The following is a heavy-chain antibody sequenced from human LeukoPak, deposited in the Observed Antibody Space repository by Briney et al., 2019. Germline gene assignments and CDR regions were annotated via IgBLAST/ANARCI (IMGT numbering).Heavy chain of an antibody. CDR1: GFTFISYA. CDR2: ISGSGGST. Sequence: GGSLRLSCAASGFTFISYAMSWVRQAPGKGLEWVSAISGSGGSTYYADSVKGRFTISRDNSKNTLYLQMNSLRAEDTAVYYCARVGIAVAAPFDYWGQGTLVTVSS. D-gene: IGHD6-19*01. V-gene: IGHV3-23*01. CDR3: ARVGIAVAAPFDY. J-gene: IGHJ4*02.